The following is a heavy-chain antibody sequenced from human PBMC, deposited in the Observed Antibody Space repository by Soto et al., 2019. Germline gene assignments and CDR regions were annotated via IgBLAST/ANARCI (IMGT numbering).Heavy chain of an antibody. Sequence: GGSLRLSCVASGFTFRNYGMHWVRQAPGKGLEWVAIIWYDGGIKYHADSVKGRFSISRDNSKNTLYLQVNSLRAEDTAIYYCARDCGAVEDRNYYGMDVWGQGTTVTGSS. CDR3: ARDCGAVEDRNYYGMDV. J-gene: IGHJ6*02. D-gene: IGHD3-10*01. CDR1: GFTFRNYG. V-gene: IGHV3-33*01. CDR2: IWYDGGIK.